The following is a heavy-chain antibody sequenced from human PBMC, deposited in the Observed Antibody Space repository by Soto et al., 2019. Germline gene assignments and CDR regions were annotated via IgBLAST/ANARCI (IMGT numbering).Heavy chain of an antibody. CDR3: GRNFGLPDYYFDY. Sequence: SETLSLTCTVSGGSISSYYWSWIRQPPGKGLEWIGYIYYSGSTNYNPSLKSRVTISVDTSKNQFSLKLSSVTAADTAVYYCGRNFGLPDYYFDYWGQGTLVTVSS. CDR2: IYYSGST. CDR1: GGSISSYY. V-gene: IGHV4-59*01. J-gene: IGHJ4*02. D-gene: IGHD3-3*01.